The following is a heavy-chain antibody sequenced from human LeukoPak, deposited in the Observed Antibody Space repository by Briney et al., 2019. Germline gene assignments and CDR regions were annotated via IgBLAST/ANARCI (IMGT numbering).Heavy chain of an antibody. V-gene: IGHV1-18*01. CDR2: ISAYNGNT. CDR3: ATPKGY. Sequence: ASVKVSCKASGYTFTSYGISWVRQAPGQGLEWMGWISAYNGNTNYAQKLQGRVTMTEDTSTDTAYMELSSLRSEDTAVHYCATPKGYWGQGTLVTVSS. CDR1: GYTFTSYG. J-gene: IGHJ4*02.